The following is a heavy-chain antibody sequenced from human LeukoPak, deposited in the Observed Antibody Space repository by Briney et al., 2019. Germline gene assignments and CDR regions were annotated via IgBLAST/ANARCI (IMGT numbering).Heavy chain of an antibody. CDR3: ARGATGPDSYYHDX. Sequence: GGSLRLSCAASGFTFDDYGMSWVRQAPGKGLEWISGVNWNGGSTGYADSVKGRFTISRDNSNNIIYLQMKNLRRDDTAVYYCARGATGPDSYYHDXXXQGVLVIVSS. CDR2: VNWNGGST. V-gene: IGHV3-20*04. J-gene: IGHJ4*02. CDR1: GFTFDDYG.